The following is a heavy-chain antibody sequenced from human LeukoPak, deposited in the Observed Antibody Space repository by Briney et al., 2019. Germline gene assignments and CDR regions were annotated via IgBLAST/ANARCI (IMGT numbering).Heavy chain of an antibody. Sequence: GGSLRLSCAASGFTFSSYAMSWVRQAPGKGLEWVSAISGSGGSTYYADSVRGRFTISRDNSKNTLYLQMNSLRAEDTAVYYCAKGLHYYFYGSMNYWGQGTLVTVSS. CDR1: GFTFSSYA. V-gene: IGHV3-23*01. J-gene: IGHJ4*02. CDR2: ISGSGGST. D-gene: IGHD3-10*01. CDR3: AKGLHYYFYGSMNY.